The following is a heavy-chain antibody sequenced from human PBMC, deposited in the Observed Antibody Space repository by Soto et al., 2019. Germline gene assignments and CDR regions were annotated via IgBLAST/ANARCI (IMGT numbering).Heavy chain of an antibody. CDR1: GFTFSSYG. J-gene: IGHJ6*02. V-gene: IGHV3-33*01. CDR3: ARDSPSRDGMDV. CDR2: IWYDGSNK. Sequence: PGGSLRLSCAASGFTFSSYGMHWVRQAPGKGLEWVAVIWYDGSNKYYADSVKGRFTISRDNSKNTLYLQMNSLRAEDTAVYYCARDSPSRDGMDVWGQGTTVTV.